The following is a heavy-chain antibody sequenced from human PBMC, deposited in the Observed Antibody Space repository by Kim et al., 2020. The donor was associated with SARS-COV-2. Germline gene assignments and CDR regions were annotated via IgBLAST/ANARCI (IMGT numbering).Heavy chain of an antibody. J-gene: IGHJ6*02. CDR2: INTNTGNP. V-gene: IGHV7-4-1*02. CDR3: AREVRSRGYSYETDYYYGMDV. Sequence: ASVKVSCKASGYTFTSYAMNWVRQAPGQGLEWMGWINTNTGNPTYAQGFTGRFVFSLDTSVSTAYLQISSLKAEDTAVYYCAREVRSRGYSYETDYYYGMDVWGQGTTVTVSS. D-gene: IGHD5-18*01. CDR1: GYTFTSYA.